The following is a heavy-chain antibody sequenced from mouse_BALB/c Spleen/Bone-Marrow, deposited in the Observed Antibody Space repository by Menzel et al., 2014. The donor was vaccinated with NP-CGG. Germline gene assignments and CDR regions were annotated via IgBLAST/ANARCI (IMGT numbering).Heavy chain of an antibody. CDR2: IYPGGGYT. CDR3: AIHGEAMDY. V-gene: IGHV1-63*02. J-gene: IGHJ4*01. CDR1: GYTFTNYW. Sequence: QVQLKESGAELVRPGTSVKMSCKAAGYTFTNYWIGWVKQRPGHGLEWIGDIYPGGGYTNYNEKFKGRATLTADTSSSTAYMQLSSLTSEDSAVHYCAIHGEAMDYWGQGTSVTVAS.